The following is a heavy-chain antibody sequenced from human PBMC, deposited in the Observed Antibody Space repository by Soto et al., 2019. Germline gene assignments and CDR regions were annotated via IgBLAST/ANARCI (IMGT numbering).Heavy chain of an antibody. J-gene: IGHJ5*02. CDR3: ARDPHDYWTSYWFDP. Sequence: QVQLVQSGAEVKKPGASVKVSCKASGYNFSIYGINWVRQAPGQGLELMGGISADDGETTYAEKFQGRVTMTRDASTSTAYMELRSLRSDDTAVYYCARDPHDYWTSYWFDPWGQGTLVTVSS. CDR1: GYNFSIYG. CDR2: ISADDGET. V-gene: IGHV1-18*01. D-gene: IGHD3-3*01.